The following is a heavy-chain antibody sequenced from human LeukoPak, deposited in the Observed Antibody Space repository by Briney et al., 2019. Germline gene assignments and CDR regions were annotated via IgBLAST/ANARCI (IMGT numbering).Heavy chain of an antibody. Sequence: GGSLRLSCAASGFTFSSYAMHWVRQAPGKGLEWVAVISYDGSNKYYADSVKGRFTISRDNSKNTLYLQMNSLRAEDTAVYYCAREGSGDFDYWGQGTLVTVSS. V-gene: IGHV3-30*04. J-gene: IGHJ4*02. CDR3: AREGSGDFDY. D-gene: IGHD3-10*01. CDR2: ISYDGSNK. CDR1: GFTFSSYA.